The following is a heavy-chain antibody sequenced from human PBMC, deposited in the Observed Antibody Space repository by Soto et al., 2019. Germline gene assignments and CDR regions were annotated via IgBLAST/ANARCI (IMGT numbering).Heavy chain of an antibody. J-gene: IGHJ5*02. CDR2: ISHSGSST. Sequence: EVQLLESGGGLVQPGGSLRLSCAASGVTFTNFAMSWVRQAPGKGLEWVAGISHSGSSTYYADSVKGRFTVSRDNSMDTLYLQLNSLRADDTAVYYCAKGSWVHHGSEGGNWLDPWGQGTLVTVSS. CDR3: AKGSWVHHGSEGGNWLDP. V-gene: IGHV3-23*01. D-gene: IGHD3-10*01. CDR1: GVTFTNFA.